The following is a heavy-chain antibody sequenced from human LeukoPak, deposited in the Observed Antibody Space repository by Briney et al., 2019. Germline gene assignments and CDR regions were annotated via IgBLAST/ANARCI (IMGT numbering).Heavy chain of an antibody. CDR1: GYTFTSYD. V-gene: IGHV1-8*01. CDR3: ASGYYYDSSGYPLN. CDR2: MNPNSGNT. D-gene: IGHD3-22*01. J-gene: IGHJ4*02. Sequence: ASVKVSCKASGYTFTSYDINWVRQATGQGLEWMGWMNPNSGNTGYAQKFQGRVTMTRDTSTSTVYMELSSLRSEDTAVYYCASGYYYDSSGYPLNWGQGTLVTVSS.